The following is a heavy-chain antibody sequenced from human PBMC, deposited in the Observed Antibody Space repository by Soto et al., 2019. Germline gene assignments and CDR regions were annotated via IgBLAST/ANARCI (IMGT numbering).Heavy chain of an antibody. Sequence: GGSLRLSCAASGFTFSSYWMSWVRQAPGKGLEWVANINQEGSEKYYVDSVKGRFTISRDNAKNSLYLQMSSLGAEDTAVYYCARELVVGPAEYFHHWGQGTLVTVSS. CDR3: ARELVVGPAEYFHH. V-gene: IGHV3-7*01. CDR1: GFTFSSYW. J-gene: IGHJ1*01. D-gene: IGHD3-22*01. CDR2: INQEGSEK.